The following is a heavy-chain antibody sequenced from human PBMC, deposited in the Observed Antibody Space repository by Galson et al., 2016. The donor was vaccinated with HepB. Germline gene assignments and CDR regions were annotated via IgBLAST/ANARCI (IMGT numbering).Heavy chain of an antibody. CDR2: FSIGGGKT. Sequence: SLRLSCAAPGFTFSDYAMNWVRQAPGKGLEWVSGFSIGGGKTYYADSVKGRFTISRDNSQNTLYLQMNSLRVEDTAVYYCAKRAGGYGLGGMDVWGQGTTVTVSS. CDR3: AKRAGGYGLGGMDV. CDR1: GFTFSDYA. D-gene: IGHD5-18*01. V-gene: IGHV3-23*01. J-gene: IGHJ6*02.